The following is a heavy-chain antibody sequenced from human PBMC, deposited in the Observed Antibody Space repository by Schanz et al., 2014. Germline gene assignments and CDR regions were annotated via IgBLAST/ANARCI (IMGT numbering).Heavy chain of an antibody. Sequence: VQLVESGGGLVQPGGSLRLSCTASGFTFSDYWMSWVRQAPGKGLEWISYISSSSSTIYHADSVKGRFTISRDNAKNSLYLQMNSLRAEDTAVYYCARIGGSVFDYWAQGTLVTVSS. CDR1: GFTFSDYW. CDR2: ISSSSSTI. CDR3: ARIGGSVFDY. D-gene: IGHD3-10*01. J-gene: IGHJ4*02. V-gene: IGHV3-48*01.